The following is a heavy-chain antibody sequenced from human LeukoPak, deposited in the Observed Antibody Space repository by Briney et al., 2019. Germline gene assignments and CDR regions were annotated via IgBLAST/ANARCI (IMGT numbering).Heavy chain of an antibody. D-gene: IGHD3-22*01. J-gene: IGHJ3*02. Sequence: PGGSLRLSCGASGYTVNDYYMSGVRQAPGEGVVGVSRINSDGSSTTYADSVKGRFTISRDNAKNTLYLQMNSLRAEDTAVYYCARDPSHDSSGREDAFDIWGQGTMVTVSS. CDR2: INSDGSST. V-gene: IGHV3-74*01. CDR3: ARDPSHDSSGREDAFDI. CDR1: GYTVNDYY.